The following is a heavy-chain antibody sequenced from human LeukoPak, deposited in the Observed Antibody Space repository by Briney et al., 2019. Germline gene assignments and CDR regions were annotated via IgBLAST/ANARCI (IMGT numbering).Heavy chain of an antibody. J-gene: IGHJ4*02. Sequence: SETLSLTCTVSGSSFNSYYWSWIRQPAGKGLEWIGRIHTSGSAEYNPSLQSRVTLSVDVSKKQFSLKMTSATAADTAVYYCARDIVYLIDEDYGWGQGTLVTLSS. CDR2: IHTSGSA. V-gene: IGHV4-4*07. CDR1: GSSFNSYY. D-gene: IGHD4-17*01. CDR3: ARDIVYLIDEDYG.